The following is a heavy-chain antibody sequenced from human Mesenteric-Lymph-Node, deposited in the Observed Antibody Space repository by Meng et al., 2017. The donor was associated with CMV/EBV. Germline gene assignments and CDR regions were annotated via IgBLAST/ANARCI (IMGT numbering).Heavy chain of an antibody. Sequence: GESLKISCAASGFTFSSYWMSWVRQAPGKGLEWVANIKQDGSEKYYVDSVKGRFTISRDNAKNSLYLQMNSLRAEDTAVFYCAKDSVGDYDPKFAFDIWGQGTMVTVSS. V-gene: IGHV3-7*01. J-gene: IGHJ3*02. CDR1: GFTFSSYW. D-gene: IGHD4-17*01. CDR2: IKQDGSEK. CDR3: AKDSVGDYDPKFAFDI.